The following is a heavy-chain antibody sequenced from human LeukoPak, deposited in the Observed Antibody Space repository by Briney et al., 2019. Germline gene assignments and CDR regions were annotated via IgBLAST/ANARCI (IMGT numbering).Heavy chain of an antibody. CDR3: ARNKGRYGSGRVHFDP. J-gene: IGHJ5*02. Sequence: SETLSLTCAVYGVSFSGYYWSWIRQPPGKGLEWIGEINHSGSTYYNPSLKSRVTILVDTSKNQLSLKLSSVTAADTAVYYCARNKGRYGSGRVHFDPWGQGTLVTVSS. V-gene: IGHV4-34*01. CDR2: INHSGST. CDR1: GVSFSGYY. D-gene: IGHD3-10*01.